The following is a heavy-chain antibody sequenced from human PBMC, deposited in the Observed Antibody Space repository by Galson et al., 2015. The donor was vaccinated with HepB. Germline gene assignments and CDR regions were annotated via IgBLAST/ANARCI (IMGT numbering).Heavy chain of an antibody. CDR3: ARVSRKSSGSYRRRGAFDI. V-gene: IGHV4-59*01. Sequence: LSLTCTVSGGSLNTYYWTWIRQSPGKGLEWVGYVFYSGSTDYNPSLKSRATISVDTSKSQFSLKLTSVTAADTAVYYCARVSRKSSGSYRRRGAFDIWGQGTMVTVSS. CDR1: GGSLNTYY. D-gene: IGHD3-22*01. J-gene: IGHJ3*02. CDR2: VFYSGST.